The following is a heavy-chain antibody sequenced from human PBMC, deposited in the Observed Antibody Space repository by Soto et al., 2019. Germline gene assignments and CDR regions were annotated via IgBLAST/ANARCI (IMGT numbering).Heavy chain of an antibody. CDR1: GYTFSSSP. J-gene: IGHJ4*02. Sequence: QVQLVQSGAEVKKPGASVKVSCRASGYTFSSSPLHWVRKAPGQRPEWMGWINTANDDTKYSQKFQDRVTLTRDTSASKAYMEVSSLTPEDTAVYYCARDEGVASGNWGQGTLVTVSS. CDR2: INTANDDT. D-gene: IGHD5-12*01. CDR3: ARDEGVASGN. V-gene: IGHV1-3*04.